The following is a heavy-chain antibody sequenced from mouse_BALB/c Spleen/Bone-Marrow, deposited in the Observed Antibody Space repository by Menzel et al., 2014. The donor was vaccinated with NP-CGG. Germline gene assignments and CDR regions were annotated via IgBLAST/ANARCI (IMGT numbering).Heavy chain of an antibody. CDR1: GDSITSGY. Sequence: EVHLVESGPSLVKPSQTLSLPCSVTGDSITSGYWNWIRKFPGNKLEYMGYISYSGSTYYNPSLNSRIPITRDTSKNXYYPQLNSVTTEDTATYYCARDWDGIDYWGQGTTLTVSS. D-gene: IGHD4-1*01. CDR2: ISYSGST. V-gene: IGHV3-8*02. CDR3: ARDWDGIDY. J-gene: IGHJ2*01.